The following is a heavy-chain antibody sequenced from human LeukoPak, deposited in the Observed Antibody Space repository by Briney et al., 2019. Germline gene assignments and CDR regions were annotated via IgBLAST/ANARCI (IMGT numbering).Heavy chain of an antibody. CDR1: GFTFSSYA. J-gene: IGHJ4*02. V-gene: IGHV3-30*04. CDR3: ARDHYSSGSY. Sequence: GGSLRLSCGASGFTFSSYAMHWVRQAPGKGLEWVAVISYDGSNKYYADSVKGRFTISRDNSKNTLYLQMNSLRAEDTAVYYCARDHYSSGSYWGQGTLVTVSS. CDR2: ISYDGSNK. D-gene: IGHD6-19*01.